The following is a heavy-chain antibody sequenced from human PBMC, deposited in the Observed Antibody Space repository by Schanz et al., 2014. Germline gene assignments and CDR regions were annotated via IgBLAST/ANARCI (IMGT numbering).Heavy chain of an antibody. Sequence: EVQLVESGGNLVQPGGSLRLSCVASGFTFSSHSMNWVRQAPGQGLEWVSYISGSATTIYYADSVKGRFTISRDNAKNSLYLQMHSLSPEDTAVYYCARRRWDTLYVGYYFDYWGQGTLVTVSS. D-gene: IGHD1-26*01. J-gene: IGHJ4*02. CDR1: GFTFSSHS. CDR2: ISGSATTI. V-gene: IGHV3-48*04. CDR3: ARRRWDTLYVGYYFDY.